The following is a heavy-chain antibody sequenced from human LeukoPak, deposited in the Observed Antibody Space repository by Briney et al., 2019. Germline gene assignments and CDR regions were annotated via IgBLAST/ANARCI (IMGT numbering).Heavy chain of an antibody. CDR3: ARRATSGWLDP. Sequence: SETLSLTCTVSGGSISSSSYYWGWIRQPPGKGLEWIGSIYYDGSTYFNPSLKTRVTISVDTSRNQFSLRLSSVTAADTAVYSCARRATSGWLDPWGQGTLVTVSS. CDR1: GGSISSSSYY. D-gene: IGHD1-26*01. J-gene: IGHJ5*02. CDR2: IYYDGST. V-gene: IGHV4-39*01.